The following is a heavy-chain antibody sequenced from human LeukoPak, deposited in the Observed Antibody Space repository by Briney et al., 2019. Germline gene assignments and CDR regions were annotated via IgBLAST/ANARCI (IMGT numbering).Heavy chain of an antibody. Sequence: SETLSLTCTVSGGSISSGSYYWSWIRQPAGKGLEWIGRIYTSGSTNYNPSLKSRVTISVDTSKNQFSLKLSSVTAADTAVYYCARDSDHPGYFDYWGQGTLVTVSS. CDR2: IYTSGST. CDR1: GGSISSGSYY. V-gene: IGHV4-61*02. CDR3: ARDSDHPGYFDY. J-gene: IGHJ4*02. D-gene: IGHD1-14*01.